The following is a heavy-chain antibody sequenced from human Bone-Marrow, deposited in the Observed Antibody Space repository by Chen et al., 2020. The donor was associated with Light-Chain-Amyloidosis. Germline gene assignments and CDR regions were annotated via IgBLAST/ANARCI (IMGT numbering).Heavy chain of an antibody. CDR2: IYPDDSYA. V-gene: IGHV5-51*01. J-gene: IGHJ4*02. Sequence: EVQLEQSGPEVKKPGESLKISCKGSGYTFPNYWIGWVRQMPGKGLDWMGVIYPDDSYARYSPSFEGQVTISSDKSITTAYLQWRSLKPSDTAMYYCARRRDGYNFDYWGQGTLVTVSS. D-gene: IGHD5-12*01. CDR3: ARRRDGYNFDY. CDR1: GYTFPNYW.